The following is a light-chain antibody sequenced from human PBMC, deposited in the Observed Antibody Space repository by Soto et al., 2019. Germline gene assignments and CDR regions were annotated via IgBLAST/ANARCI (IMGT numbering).Light chain of an antibody. Sequence: EIVLTQSPGTVSLSPGERATLSCRASQSVSTNYLAWYQQKPGQAPRLLIYGASTRATGVPARVSGSGSGTEFALTISGLQSEDSAVYYCQQYQDGWKFGQGTKVDIK. J-gene: IGKJ1*01. CDR1: QSVSTN. V-gene: IGKV3-15*01. CDR3: QQYQDGWK. CDR2: GAS.